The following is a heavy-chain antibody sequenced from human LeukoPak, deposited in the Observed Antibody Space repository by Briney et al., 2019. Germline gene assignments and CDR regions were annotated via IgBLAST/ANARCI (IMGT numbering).Heavy chain of an antibody. CDR1: GGTFSSYA. J-gene: IGHJ4*02. CDR3: ARMGSSGYYYAY. CDR2: IIPIFGTA. Sequence: GASVKVSCKASGGTFSSYAISWVRQAPGQGLEWMGGIIPIFGTANYAQKFQGRVTITTDESTSTAYMELSSLRSEDTAVYYCARMGSSGYYYAYWGQGTLATVSS. V-gene: IGHV1-69*05. D-gene: IGHD3-22*01.